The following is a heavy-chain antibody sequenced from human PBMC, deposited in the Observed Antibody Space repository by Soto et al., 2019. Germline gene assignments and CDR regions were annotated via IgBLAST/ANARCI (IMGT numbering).Heavy chain of an antibody. V-gene: IGHV4-31*03. Sequence: RSLTCTVSGGSISSGGYYWSWIRQHPGQGLEWLGYIYYSGSTYYNPSLKSRVTIAVDTSKNQFSLKLSSVTAADTAVYYCARQTTQYDFWSGYPLFDYWGQGTLVTVSS. D-gene: IGHD3-3*01. CDR1: GGSISSGGYY. CDR2: IYYSGST. J-gene: IGHJ4*02. CDR3: ARQTTQYDFWSGYPLFDY.